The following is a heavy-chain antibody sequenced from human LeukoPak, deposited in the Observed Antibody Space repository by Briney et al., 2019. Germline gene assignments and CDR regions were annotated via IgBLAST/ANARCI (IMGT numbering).Heavy chain of an antibody. D-gene: IGHD2/OR15-2a*01. Sequence: GESLKISCKGSGYSFTSYWIGWVRQMPGKGLEWMGIVYPSDSDTRYSPSFQGQVTISADKSISTAYLQWSTLKASDTAMYYCARHRREDIWLSPDYWGQGTLVTVSS. J-gene: IGHJ4*02. CDR3: ARHRREDIWLSPDY. V-gene: IGHV5-51*01. CDR1: GYSFTSYW. CDR2: VYPSDSDT.